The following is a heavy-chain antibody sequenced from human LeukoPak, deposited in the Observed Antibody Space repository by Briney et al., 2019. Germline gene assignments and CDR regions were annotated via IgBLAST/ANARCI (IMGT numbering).Heavy chain of an antibody. CDR3: ARGNYDILTGYYFDY. CDR1: GYIFTSYG. J-gene: IGHJ4*02. CDR2: ISANNGNR. V-gene: IGHV1-18*01. D-gene: IGHD3-9*01. Sequence: ASVKVSCKASGYIFTSYGISWVRQAPGQGLEWMGWISANNGNRKYAQKFQDRVTMTTDTSTSTAYMELRSLRSDDTAVYYCARGNYDILTGYYFDYWGQGTLVTVSS.